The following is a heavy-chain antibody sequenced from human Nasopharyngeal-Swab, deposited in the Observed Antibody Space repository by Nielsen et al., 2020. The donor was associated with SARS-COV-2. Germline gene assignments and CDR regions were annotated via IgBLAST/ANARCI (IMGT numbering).Heavy chain of an antibody. Sequence: SETLSLTCAVYGGAFSGFYWSWIRHSPGEGLEWIGEINPSGSTDYNPSLKSRVSMSVDTSKNQVLLKLRSVTAADTGLYYCARGRRERAPRYYYYGMDVWGQGTTVTVS. J-gene: IGHJ6*02. D-gene: IGHD1-1*01. CDR3: ARGRRERAPRYYYYGMDV. V-gene: IGHV4-34*01. CDR1: GGAFSGFY. CDR2: INPSGST.